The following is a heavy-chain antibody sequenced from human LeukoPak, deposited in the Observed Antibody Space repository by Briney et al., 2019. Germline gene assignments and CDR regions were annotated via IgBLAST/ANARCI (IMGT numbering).Heavy chain of an antibody. CDR3: ARRASDYYGSGTYIDY. CDR2: IYPGDSDT. Sequence: GEPLKISCKASGYSFTNYWIAWVRQMPGKGLEWMGFIYPGDSDTSYSPSFQGQVTISADKSISTAYLQWSSLKASDTAMYYCARRASDYYGSGTYIDYWGQGTLVTVSS. D-gene: IGHD3-10*01. CDR1: GYSFTNYW. J-gene: IGHJ4*02. V-gene: IGHV5-51*01.